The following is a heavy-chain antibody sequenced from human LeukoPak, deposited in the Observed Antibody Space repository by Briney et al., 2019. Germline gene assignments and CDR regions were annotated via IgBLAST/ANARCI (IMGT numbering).Heavy chain of an antibody. CDR2: IKPDGSAQ. V-gene: IGHV3-7*01. CDR3: ANGGTYSSGP. D-gene: IGHD3-22*01. J-gene: IGHJ5*02. Sequence: PGGSLRLSCAASGFTLSDFWMSWVRQAPGKGLERVANIKPDGSAQYYVDSVKGRFTISRDNAKNSLFLQINSLRAEDTAVYYCANGGTYSSGPWGQGTLVTVSS. CDR1: GFTLSDFW.